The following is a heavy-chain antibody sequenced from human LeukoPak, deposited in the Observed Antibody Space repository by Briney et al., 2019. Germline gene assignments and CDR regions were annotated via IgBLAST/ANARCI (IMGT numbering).Heavy chain of an antibody. CDR3: ARDCWDYGSGSYCGIDY. V-gene: IGHV3-21*03. J-gene: IGHJ4*02. CDR1: GFTFSSYN. Sequence: GGSLRLSCAASGFTFSSYNMNWVRQAPGKGLEWVSFITSSSNYIYYADSVKGRFTISRDNAKTSLYLQMNSLRAEDTTVYYCARDCWDYGSGSYCGIDYWGQGTLVTVSS. CDR2: ITSSSNYI. D-gene: IGHD3-10*01.